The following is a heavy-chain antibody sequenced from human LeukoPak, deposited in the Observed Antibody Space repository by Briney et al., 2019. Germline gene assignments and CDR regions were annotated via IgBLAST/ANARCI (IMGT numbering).Heavy chain of an antibody. V-gene: IGHV4-39*02. Sequence: SETLSLTCTVSGGSISSSSYYWGWIRQPPGKGLEWIGSIYYSGSTYYNTSLKSRVTISVDTFKNQISLKLSSVTAADTAVYYCARDAYYYDSSGYHLNDYWGQGTLVTVSS. J-gene: IGHJ4*02. CDR1: GGSISSSSYY. CDR3: ARDAYYYDSSGYHLNDY. D-gene: IGHD3-22*01. CDR2: IYYSGST.